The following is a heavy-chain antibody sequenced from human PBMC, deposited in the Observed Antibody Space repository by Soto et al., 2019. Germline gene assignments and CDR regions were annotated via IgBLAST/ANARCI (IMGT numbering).Heavy chain of an antibody. Sequence: PGGSLRLSCAASGFTFSSYGMHWVRQAPGKGLEWVAVIWYDGSNKYYADSVKGRFTISRDNSKNTLYLQMNSLRAEDTAVYYCARAGLPVYYGMDVWGQGTTVTVSS. CDR1: GFTFSSYG. CDR2: IWYDGSNK. J-gene: IGHJ6*02. CDR3: ARAGLPVYYGMDV. D-gene: IGHD3-16*01. V-gene: IGHV3-33*01.